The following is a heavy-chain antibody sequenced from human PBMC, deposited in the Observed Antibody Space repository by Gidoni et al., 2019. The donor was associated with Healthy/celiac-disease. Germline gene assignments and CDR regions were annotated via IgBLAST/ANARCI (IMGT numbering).Heavy chain of an antibody. J-gene: IGHJ1*01. CDR2: ISGSGGST. CDR1: GFTFSSYA. D-gene: IGHD3-10*01. Sequence: EVQLLESGGGLVQPGGSLRLSCAASGFTFSSYAMSWVRQAPGKGLEWVSAISGSGGSTYYADSVKGRFTISRDNSKNTLYLQMNSLRAEDTAVYYCAKNPRPWFGELLYALEYFQHWGQGTLVTVSS. CDR3: AKNPRPWFGELLYALEYFQH. V-gene: IGHV3-23*01.